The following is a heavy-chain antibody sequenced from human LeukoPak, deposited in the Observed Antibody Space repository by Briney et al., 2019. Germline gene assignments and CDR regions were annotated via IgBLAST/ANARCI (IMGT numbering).Heavy chain of an antibody. Sequence: GGSLRLSCAASGNYWMHWVRQAPGKGLVWVSHINSDGSWTSYADSVKGRFTTSKDNAKNTVYLQMNNLRAEDTAVYYCVSFYETYRGRGTLVTVSS. CDR1: GNYW. D-gene: IGHD2-2*01. V-gene: IGHV3-74*01. J-gene: IGHJ4*02. CDR2: INSDGSWT. CDR3: VSFYETY.